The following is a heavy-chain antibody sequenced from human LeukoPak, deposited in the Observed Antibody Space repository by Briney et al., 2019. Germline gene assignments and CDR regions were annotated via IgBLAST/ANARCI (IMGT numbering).Heavy chain of an antibody. CDR1: GFTFSDYY. CDR2: ISSIST. Sequence: GGSLRLSCAASGFTFSDYYMNWIRQAPGKGLEWVSSISSISTYTAYADSLRGRFTTSRDNSNNSLYLQMDSLRVEDTAVYYCARDLAPRSFDYWGQGTLVTVSS. D-gene: IGHD5-24*01. V-gene: IGHV3-11*06. J-gene: IGHJ4*02. CDR3: ARDLAPRSFDY.